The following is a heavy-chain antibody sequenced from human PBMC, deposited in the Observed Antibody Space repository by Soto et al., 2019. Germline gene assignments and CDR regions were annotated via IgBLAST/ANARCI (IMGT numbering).Heavy chain of an antibody. CDR3: ARVGSSWYGEYYYYGMDV. J-gene: IGHJ6*02. CDR2: IYYSGST. D-gene: IGHD6-13*01. CDR1: GGSISSYY. Sequence: SETLSLTCTVSGGSISSYYWSWIRQSPGKGLEWIGYIYYSGSTNYNPSLKSRVTISVDTSKNQFSLKLSSVTAADTAVYYCARVGSSWYGEYYYYGMDVWGQGTTVTVSS. V-gene: IGHV4-59*01.